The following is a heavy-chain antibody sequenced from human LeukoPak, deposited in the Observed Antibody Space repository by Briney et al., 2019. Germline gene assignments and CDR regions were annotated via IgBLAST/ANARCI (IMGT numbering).Heavy chain of an antibody. CDR3: ARGRMLRYFALQEYYHMDV. J-gene: IGHJ6*03. V-gene: IGHV4-34*01. CDR2: INHSGST. Sequence: PSETLSLTCAVYGGSFSGYYWSWIRQPPGKGLEWIGEINHSGSTNYNPSLKSRVTISVDTSKNQFSLKLSSVTAADTAVYYCARGRMLRYFALQEYYHMDVWGKGTTVTVSS. D-gene: IGHD3-9*01. CDR1: GGSFSGYY.